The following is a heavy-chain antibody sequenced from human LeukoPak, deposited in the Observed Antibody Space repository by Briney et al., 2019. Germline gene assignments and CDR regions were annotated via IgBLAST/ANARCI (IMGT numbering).Heavy chain of an antibody. D-gene: IGHD3-3*02. V-gene: IGHV4-59*01. CDR2: IYYSGST. CDR3: ARGPPIYGPYYFDC. CDR1: GGSISSYY. Sequence: SETLSLTCTVSGGSISSYYWSWIRQPPGKGLEWIGYIYYSGSTNYNPPLKSRVTISVDTSKNQFSLKLSSVTAADTAVYYCARGPPIYGPYYFDCWGQGTLVTVSS. J-gene: IGHJ4*02.